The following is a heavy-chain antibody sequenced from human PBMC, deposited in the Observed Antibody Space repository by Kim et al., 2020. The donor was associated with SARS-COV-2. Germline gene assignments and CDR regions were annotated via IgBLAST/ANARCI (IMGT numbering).Heavy chain of an antibody. CDR3: ANTDYYDSSGYSPLRLLDAFDI. V-gene: IGHV3-30*18. CDR1: GFTFSSYG. J-gene: IGHJ3*02. D-gene: IGHD3-22*01. CDR2: ISYDGSNK. Sequence: GGSLRLSCAASGFTFSSYGMHWVRQAPGKGLEWVAVISYDGSNKYYADSVKGRFTISRDNSKNTLYLQMNSLRAEDTAVYYCANTDYYDSSGYSPLRLLDAFDIWGQGTMVTVSS.